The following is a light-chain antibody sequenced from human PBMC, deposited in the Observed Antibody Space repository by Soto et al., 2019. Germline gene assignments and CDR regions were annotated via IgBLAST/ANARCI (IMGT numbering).Light chain of an antibody. CDR2: EVT. Sequence: QSALTQPPSASGSPGQSVTISCTGTSSDVGGYDYVSWYQQNSGKAPKLIMYEVTRRPSGVPDRFSGSKSGNTASLTVSGLQAEDEADYYCCSYVGINNEVFGAGTKVTVL. CDR3: CSYVGINNEV. V-gene: IGLV2-8*01. CDR1: SSDVGGYDY. J-gene: IGLJ1*01.